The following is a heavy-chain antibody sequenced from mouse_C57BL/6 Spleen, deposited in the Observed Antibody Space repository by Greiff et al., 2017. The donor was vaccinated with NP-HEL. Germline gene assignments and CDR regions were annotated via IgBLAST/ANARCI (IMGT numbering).Heavy chain of an antibody. D-gene: IGHD3-3*01. V-gene: IGHV14-4*01. CDR3: TTGHAMDY. CDR2: IDPENGAT. J-gene: IGHJ4*01. Sequence: VQLKESGAELVRPGASVKLSCTASGFTITDDYMHWVKQRPEQGLEWIGWIDPENGATEYASKFQGKATITADKSSNTAYLQLSSLTSEDTAVYYCTTGHAMDYWGQGTSVTVSS. CDR1: GFTITDDY.